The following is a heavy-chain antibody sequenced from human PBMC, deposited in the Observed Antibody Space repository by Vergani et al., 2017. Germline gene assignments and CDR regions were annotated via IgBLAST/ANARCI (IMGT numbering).Heavy chain of an antibody. J-gene: IGHJ6*02. CDR3: AKANPRNSGYDYLYYYHAMDV. D-gene: IGHD5-12*01. Sequence: EVQLLESGGDLVQPGGSLRLSCAASGFTFNHYAMNWVRQAPGKGLEWVSGISGSGGSTYYAGSVKGRFTISRDSSKNTLYLQMNRLRAGDTAVYYCAKANPRNSGYDYLYYYHAMDVWGQGTTVTVSS. V-gene: IGHV3-23*01. CDR2: ISGSGGST. CDR1: GFTFNHYA.